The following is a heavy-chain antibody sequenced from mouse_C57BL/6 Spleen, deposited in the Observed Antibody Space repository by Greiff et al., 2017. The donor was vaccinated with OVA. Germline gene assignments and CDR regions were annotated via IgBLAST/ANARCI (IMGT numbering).Heavy chain of an antibody. Sequence: EVQLQQSGPELVKPGASVKISCKASGYTFTDYYMNWVKQSHGKSLEWIGDINPNNGGTSYNQKFKGKATLTVDKSSSTAYMELRSLTSEDSAVYYCARGYYGSSYVRVYFDYWGQGTTLTVSS. D-gene: IGHD1-1*01. J-gene: IGHJ2*01. CDR1: GYTFTDYY. CDR3: ARGYYGSSYVRVYFDY. V-gene: IGHV1-26*01. CDR2: INPNNGGT.